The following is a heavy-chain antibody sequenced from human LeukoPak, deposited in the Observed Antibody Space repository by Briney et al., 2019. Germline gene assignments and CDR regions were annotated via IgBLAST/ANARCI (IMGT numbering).Heavy chain of an antibody. J-gene: IGHJ4*02. D-gene: IGHD3-22*01. Sequence: GGSLRLSCAASGFTFSSYGMHWVRQAPGKGLEWVAVIWYDGSNKYYADSVKGRFTISRDNSKNTLYLQMNSLRAEDTAVYYCAKYRGLRYYDDWGQGTLVTVSS. V-gene: IGHV3-33*06. CDR1: GFTFSSYG. CDR3: AKYRGLRYYDD. CDR2: IWYDGSNK.